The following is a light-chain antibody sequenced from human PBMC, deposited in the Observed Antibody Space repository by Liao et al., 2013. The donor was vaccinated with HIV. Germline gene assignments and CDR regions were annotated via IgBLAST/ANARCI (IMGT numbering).Light chain of an antibody. J-gene: IGLJ1*01. V-gene: IGLV3-21*01. CDR2: YDS. CDR1: NIGNKG. Sequence: SYELTQPPSVSVSPGQTASITCGGDNIGNKGVHWYQQKPGQAPVLVIFYDSERPSGIPERFSGSNSGNMATLTISRVEAGDEADYYCQVWDSSSDHPYVFGPGTKVTVL. CDR3: QVWDSSSDHPYV.